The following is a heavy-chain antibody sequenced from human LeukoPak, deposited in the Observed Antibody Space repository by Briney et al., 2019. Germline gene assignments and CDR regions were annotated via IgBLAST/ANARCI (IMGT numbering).Heavy chain of an antibody. CDR1: GFTFSSHW. V-gene: IGHV3-74*01. Sequence: QPGGSLRLSCAASGFTFSSHWMHWVRQAPGKGLVWVSRINSDGSTTDYADSVKRRFTISRDNAKNTLYLQMRSLRAEDTAVYYCARINALRTTVIRSFDYWGQGALVTVSS. D-gene: IGHD4-17*01. CDR3: ARINALRTTVIRSFDY. J-gene: IGHJ4*02. CDR2: INSDGSTT.